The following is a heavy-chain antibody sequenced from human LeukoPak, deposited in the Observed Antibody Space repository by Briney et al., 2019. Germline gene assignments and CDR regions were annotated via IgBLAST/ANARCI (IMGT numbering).Heavy chain of an antibody. D-gene: IGHD4-17*01. V-gene: IGHV3-23*01. CDR1: GFTFSRDV. CDR2: VSGSGGST. J-gene: IGHJ4*02. CDR3: AKSYGDCGSLFDC. Sequence: GGSLRLSCAAPGFTFSRDVMSWVRQTPGKGLEWVTAVSGSGGSTNYADSVRGRFTTSRDNSKNTLYLQMNSLRAEDTAVYYCAKSYGDCGSLFDCWGQGTLVIVSS.